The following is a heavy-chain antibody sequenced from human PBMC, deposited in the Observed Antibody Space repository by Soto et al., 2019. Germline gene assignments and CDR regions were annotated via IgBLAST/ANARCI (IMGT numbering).Heavy chain of an antibody. CDR3: AADSTIAAAGAKYYFDY. CDR1: GFTFTSSA. D-gene: IGHD6-13*01. V-gene: IGHV1-58*01. J-gene: IGHJ4*02. Sequence: SVKVSCKASGFTFTSSAVQWVRQARGQRLEWIGWIVVGSGNTNYAQKFQERVTITRDMSTSTAYMELSSLRSEDTAVYYCAADSTIAAAGAKYYFDYWGQGTLVTVSS. CDR2: IVVGSGNT.